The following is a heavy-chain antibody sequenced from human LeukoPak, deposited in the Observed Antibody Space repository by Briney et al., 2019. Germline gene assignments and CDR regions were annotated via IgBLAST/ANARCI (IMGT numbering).Heavy chain of an antibody. CDR3: ARSSSSWTNRFDP. Sequence: SETLSLTCTVSGGSISSYYWSWVRQPPGKGLEWIGYIYYSGSTNYNPSLKSRVTISVDTSKNQFSLKLSSVTAADTAVYYCARSSSSWTNRFDPWGQGTLVTVSS. V-gene: IGHV4-59*01. CDR2: IYYSGST. J-gene: IGHJ5*02. CDR1: GGSISSYY. D-gene: IGHD6-13*01.